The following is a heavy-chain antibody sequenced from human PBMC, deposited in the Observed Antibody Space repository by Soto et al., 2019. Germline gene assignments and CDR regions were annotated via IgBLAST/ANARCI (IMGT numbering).Heavy chain of an antibody. Sequence: SETLSLTCAVYGVSFSGYYWSWIRQPPGKGLEWIGEINHSGSTNYNPSLKSRVTISVDTSKNQFSLKLSSVTAADTAVYYCARGGRGYWRLWYFDYWGQGTLVTVSS. V-gene: IGHV4-34*01. CDR2: INHSGST. CDR1: GVSFSGYY. J-gene: IGHJ4*02. D-gene: IGHD2-21*02. CDR3: ARGGRGYWRLWYFDY.